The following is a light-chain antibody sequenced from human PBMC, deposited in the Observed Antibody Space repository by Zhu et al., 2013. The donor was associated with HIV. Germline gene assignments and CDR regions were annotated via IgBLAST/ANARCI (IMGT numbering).Light chain of an antibody. V-gene: IGKV3-20*01. CDR2: GAS. CDR3: QQYSSSPLYT. CDR1: QTLSSSY. Sequence: EIVLTQSPGTLSLSPGERATLSCRASQTLSSSYLAWYQHKPGQAPRLLIYGASNRATGIPDRFSGSGSGTDFTLTISRLEPEDFAVYYCQQYSSSPLYTFGLGDQAGDQT. J-gene: IGKJ2*01.